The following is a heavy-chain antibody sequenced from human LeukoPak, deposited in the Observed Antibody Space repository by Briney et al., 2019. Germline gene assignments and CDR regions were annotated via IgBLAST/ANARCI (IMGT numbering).Heavy chain of an antibody. V-gene: IGHV1-2*02. CDR2: INPNSGGT. CDR3: ARVLGRTKDIVVVVAAWNTLGY. CDR1: GYTFTGYY. Sequence: GASVKVSCKASGYTFTGYYMHWVRQAPGQGLEWMGWINPNSGGTNYAQKFQGRVTMTRDTSISTAYMELSRLRSDDTAVYYCARVLGRTKDIVVVVAAWNTLGYWGQGTLVTVSS. D-gene: IGHD2-15*01. J-gene: IGHJ4*02.